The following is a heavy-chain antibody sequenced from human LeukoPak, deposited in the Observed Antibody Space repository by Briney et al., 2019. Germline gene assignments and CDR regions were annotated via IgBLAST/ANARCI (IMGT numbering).Heavy chain of an antibody. Sequence: GGSLRLSCAASGFTFSSYEMNWVRQAPGKGLEWVSYISSSGSTIYYADSVKGRFTISRDNAKNSLYLQMNSLRAEDTAVYCCARDYSDCSSTSCYPTIDYWGQGTLVTVSS. D-gene: IGHD2-2*01. CDR2: ISSSGSTI. J-gene: IGHJ4*02. V-gene: IGHV3-48*03. CDR1: GFTFSSYE. CDR3: ARDYSDCSSTSCYPTIDY.